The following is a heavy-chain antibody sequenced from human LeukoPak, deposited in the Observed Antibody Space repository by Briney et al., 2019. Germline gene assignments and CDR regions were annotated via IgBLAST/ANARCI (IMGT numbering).Heavy chain of an antibody. D-gene: IGHD3-3*01. CDR1: GFTFEDYG. Sequence: PGKSLRLSCATSGFTFEDYGTHWVRQAPGRGLEWVSLISADGGATYYAPSLRGRFTISRDNRKKSLYLQMDSLTTEDTALYYCAKDMARFLEWSGAFDIWGQGTMVTVSS. J-gene: IGHJ3*02. V-gene: IGHV3-43*02. CDR3: AKDMARFLEWSGAFDI. CDR2: ISADGGAT.